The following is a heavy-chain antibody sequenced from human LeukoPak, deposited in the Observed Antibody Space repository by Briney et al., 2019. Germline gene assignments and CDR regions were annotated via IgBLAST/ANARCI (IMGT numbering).Heavy chain of an antibody. CDR1: GFTFSGSA. Sequence: PGGSLRLSCAASGFTFSGSAMHGVRQASGKGLEWVGRIRSKANSYATAYAASVKGRFTISRDDSKNTAYLQMNSLKTEDTAVYYCTRTAYYDSSGYKNPSYYFDYWGQGTLVTVSS. CDR3: TRTAYYDSSGYKNPSYYFDY. V-gene: IGHV3-73*01. CDR2: IRSKANSYAT. J-gene: IGHJ4*02. D-gene: IGHD3-22*01.